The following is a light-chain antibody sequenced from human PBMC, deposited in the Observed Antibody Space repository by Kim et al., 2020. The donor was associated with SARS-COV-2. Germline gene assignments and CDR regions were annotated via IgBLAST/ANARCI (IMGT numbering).Light chain of an antibody. J-gene: IGKJ1*01. Sequence: DIQMTQSPSTLSASVGDRVTITCRASQSISSWLAWYQQKPGKAPKLLIHQASNLESGVPSRFSGSGSGTEFTLTISSLQPDDFATYYCQQYNSYPWTFGQGTKVEVK. V-gene: IGKV1-5*03. CDR3: QQYNSYPWT. CDR1: QSISSW. CDR2: QAS.